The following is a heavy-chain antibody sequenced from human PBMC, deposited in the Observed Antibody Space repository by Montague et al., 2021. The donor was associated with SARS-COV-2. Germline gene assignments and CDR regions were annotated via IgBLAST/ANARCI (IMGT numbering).Heavy chain of an antibody. V-gene: IGHV3-21*01. CDR3: ACDTDCGGDCYWPDPFDY. CDR2: ISSSSSYI. CDR1: GFTFSSYS. J-gene: IGHJ4*02. Sequence: SLRLSCAASGFTFSSYSMNWVRQAPGKGLEWVSSISSSSSYIYYADSVKGRFTISRNNAKNSLYLQMNSLRAEDTAVYYCACDTDCGGDCYWPDPFDYWGQGTLVTVSS. D-gene: IGHD2-21*01.